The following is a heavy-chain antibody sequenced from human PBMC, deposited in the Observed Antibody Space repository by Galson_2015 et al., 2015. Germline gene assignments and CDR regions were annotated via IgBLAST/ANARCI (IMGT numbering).Heavy chain of an antibody. Sequence: SLRLSCAASGFTFSSYAMSWVRQAPGKGLEWVSAISGSGGSTYYADSVKGRFTISRDNSKNTLYLQMNSLRAEDTAVYYCASSRHLVALWYYYGMDVWGQGTTVTVSS. J-gene: IGHJ6*02. CDR3: ASSRHLVALWYYYGMDV. CDR1: GFTFSSYA. V-gene: IGHV3-23*01. D-gene: IGHD5-12*01. CDR2: ISGSGGST.